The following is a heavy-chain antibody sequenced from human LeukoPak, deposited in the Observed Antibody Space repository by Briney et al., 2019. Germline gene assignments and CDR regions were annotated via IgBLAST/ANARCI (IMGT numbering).Heavy chain of an antibody. J-gene: IGHJ3*02. Sequence: SETLSLTCTVSGGSISSYYWSWIRQPPGKGLEWIGYIYYSGSTNYNPSLKSRVTISVDTSKNQFSLKLSSVTAADTAVYYCARDLLGGDDAFDIWGQGTMVTVS. CDR2: IYYSGST. CDR3: ARDLLGGDDAFDI. V-gene: IGHV4-59*01. CDR1: GGSISSYY.